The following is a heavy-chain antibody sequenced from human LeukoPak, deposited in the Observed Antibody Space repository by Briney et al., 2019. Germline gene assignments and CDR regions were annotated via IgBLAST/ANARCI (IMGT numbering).Heavy chain of an antibody. J-gene: IGHJ4*02. CDR1: GFTLTSYA. CDR2: ISGDGGST. D-gene: IGHD1-26*01. V-gene: IGHV3-23*01. CDR3: AKDRPGSFDY. Sequence: GGSLRLSCAASGFTLTSYAMGSVRQAPGKGLGWVSFISGDGGSTFYADSVKGRFIISRDNSRNTLYLQMSSLRAEDTAVYYCAKDRPGSFDYWSQGTLVTVSS.